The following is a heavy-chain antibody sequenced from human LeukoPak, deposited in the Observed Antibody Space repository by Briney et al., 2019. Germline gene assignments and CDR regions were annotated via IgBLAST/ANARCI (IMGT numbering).Heavy chain of an antibody. Sequence: SETLSLTCTVSGGSIRSGGYYWSWIRQHPGKGLEWIGYIYYSGSTYYNPSLKSRVTISVDTSKNQFSLRLSSVTAADTAVYYCARGRIVETIRDAFGIWGQGTMVTVSS. J-gene: IGHJ3*02. V-gene: IGHV4-31*03. CDR2: IYYSGST. CDR3: ARGRIVETIRDAFGI. CDR1: GGSIRSGGYY. D-gene: IGHD1-26*01.